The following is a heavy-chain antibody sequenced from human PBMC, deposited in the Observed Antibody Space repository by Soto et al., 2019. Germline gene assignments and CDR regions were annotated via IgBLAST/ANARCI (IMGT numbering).Heavy chain of an antibody. CDR3: AASKEARVEPGAFDI. CDR1: GFSLSTSGVG. V-gene: IGHV2-5*02. Sequence: QITLKESGPTLVKPTQTLTLTCTFSGFSLSTSGVGVGWIRQPPGKALEWRALIYWDDDKRYSPSLKSRLTITTAHTKNHVVLTMTITDPVDTATYYYAASKEARVEPGAFDIWGQGTMVTVSS. J-gene: IGHJ3*02. CDR2: IYWDDDK. D-gene: IGHD6-6*01.